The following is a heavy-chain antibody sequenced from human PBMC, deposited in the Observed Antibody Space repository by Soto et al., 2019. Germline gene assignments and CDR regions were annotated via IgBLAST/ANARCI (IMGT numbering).Heavy chain of an antibody. Sequence: EVQLVESGGGLVQPGGSLRLSCAASGFTVSSNYMSWVRQAPGKGLEWVSVIYSGGSTYYADSVKGRFTISRHNSKNKLYLQMNSLRAEDAAVYYCASGDSGLQDAFDIWGQGTMVTVSS. CDR1: GFTVSSNY. V-gene: IGHV3-53*04. J-gene: IGHJ3*02. D-gene: IGHD6-19*01. CDR3: ASGDSGLQDAFDI. CDR2: IYSGGST.